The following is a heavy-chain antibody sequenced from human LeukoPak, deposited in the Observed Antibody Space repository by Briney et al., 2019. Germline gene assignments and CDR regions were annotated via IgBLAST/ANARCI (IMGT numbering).Heavy chain of an antibody. D-gene: IGHD6-13*01. CDR3: AKTTAAGDT. J-gene: IGHJ4*02. CDR1: GFTFSSYA. CDR2: ISYDGSNK. Sequence: PGRSLRLSCAASGFTFSSYAMHWVRQAPGKGLEWVAVISYDGSNKYYADSVKGRFTISRDNSKNTLYLQMNSLRAEDTAVYYCAKTTAAGDTWGQGTLVAVSS. V-gene: IGHV3-30-3*02.